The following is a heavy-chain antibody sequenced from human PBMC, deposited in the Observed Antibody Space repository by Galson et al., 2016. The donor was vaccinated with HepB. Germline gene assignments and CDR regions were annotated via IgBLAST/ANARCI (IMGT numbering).Heavy chain of an antibody. V-gene: IGHV2-70*04. CDR1: GFSLSSSTMR. CDR2: IDWANDK. Sequence: PALVTPTQTLTLTCTISGFSLSSSTMRVSWIRQPPGKALEWLARIDWANDKFYSTSLKTRLTISKDTSRNQVVLTMTNMDPVYTATYYGNLYYYDSSGYRVNYWGQGTLFTVSS. D-gene: IGHD3-22*01. CDR3: NLYYYDSSGYRVNY. J-gene: IGHJ4*02.